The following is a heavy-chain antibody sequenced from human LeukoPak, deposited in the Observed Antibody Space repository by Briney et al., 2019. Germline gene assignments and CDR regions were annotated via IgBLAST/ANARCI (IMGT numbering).Heavy chain of an antibody. CDR3: ARGVRVTDTITYWFDP. Sequence: ASVNVSCKASGYTFTTYYMHWVRQPPGQGLEWMGIINPSGGSTSYAQKFQGRVTMTRDTSTSTVYMELSSLRSEDTAVYYCARGVRVTDTITYWFDPWGQGTLVTVSS. CDR1: GYTFTTYY. V-gene: IGHV1-46*01. J-gene: IGHJ5*02. D-gene: IGHD2/OR15-2a*01. CDR2: INPSGGST.